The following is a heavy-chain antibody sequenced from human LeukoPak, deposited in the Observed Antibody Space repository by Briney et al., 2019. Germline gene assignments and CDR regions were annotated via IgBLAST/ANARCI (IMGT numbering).Heavy chain of an antibody. CDR2: IKQDGSEK. CDR1: GFTFSSYW. Sequence: GGSLRLSCAASGFTFSSYWMSWVRQAPGKGLEWVANIKQDGSEKYYADSVKGRFTISRDNAKNSLYLQMNSLRAEDTALYYCAKARYQLPRNDAFDIWGQGTMVTVSS. D-gene: IGHD2-2*01. CDR3: AKARYQLPRNDAFDI. V-gene: IGHV3-7*03. J-gene: IGHJ3*02.